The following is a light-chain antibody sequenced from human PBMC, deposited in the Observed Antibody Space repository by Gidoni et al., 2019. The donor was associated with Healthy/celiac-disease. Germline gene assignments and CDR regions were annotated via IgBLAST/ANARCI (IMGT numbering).Light chain of an antibody. CDR2: GNS. CDR3: QSYDSSLSGVV. J-gene: IGLJ2*01. CDR1: SSNIGAGYD. V-gene: IGLV1-40*01. Sequence: QSVLTQPPSVSGAPGQRVTISCTGSSSNIGAGYDVHWYQQLPGTAPKLLIYGNSNRPSGVPDRFSGSKSGTSASLAIPGLQAEDEADYYCQSYDSSLSGVVFGGGTQLT.